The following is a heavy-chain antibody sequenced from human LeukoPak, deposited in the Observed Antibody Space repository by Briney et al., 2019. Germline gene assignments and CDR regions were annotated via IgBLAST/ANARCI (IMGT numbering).Heavy chain of an antibody. J-gene: IGHJ4*02. CDR3: TTADLYYYDSSGYSAFDY. Sequence: GGSLRLSCAASGFTFSNAWMSWVRQAPGKGLEWVGRIKSKTDGGTTDYAAPVKGRFTISSDDSKNTLYLQMNSLKTEDTAVYYCTTADLYYYDSSGYSAFDYWGQGTLVTVSS. CDR1: GFTFSNAW. CDR2: IKSKTDGGTT. D-gene: IGHD3-22*01. V-gene: IGHV3-15*01.